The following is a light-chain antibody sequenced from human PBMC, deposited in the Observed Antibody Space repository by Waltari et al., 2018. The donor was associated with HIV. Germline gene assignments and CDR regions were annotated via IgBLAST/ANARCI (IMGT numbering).Light chain of an antibody. CDR1: SSRLASNA. CDR2: YDD. CDR3: AAWDDSLNGYV. Sequence: SVLTQPPSVSESPRQRVTISCSGCSSRLASNAVNWSQQVPGKAPKLLIYYDDLLSSGVSDRFSGSKSGTSASLAIRGLQSEDEADYYCAAWDDSLNGYVFGSGSKVTV. V-gene: IGLV1-36*01. J-gene: IGLJ1*01.